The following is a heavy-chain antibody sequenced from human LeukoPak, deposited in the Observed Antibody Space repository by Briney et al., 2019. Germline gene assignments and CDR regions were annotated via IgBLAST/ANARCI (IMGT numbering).Heavy chain of an antibody. CDR1: GFTFSSYA. CDR3: ARDWGQRGVGATLAN. D-gene: IGHD1-26*01. CDR2: ISGSGGST. J-gene: IGHJ4*02. V-gene: IGHV3-23*01. Sequence: PGGSLRLSCAASGFTFSSYAMSWVRQAPGKGLEWVSAISGSGGSTYYADSVKGRFTISRDNFKNTVDLQVSGLKEEDTAVYYCARDWGQRGVGATLANWGQGTLVIVSS.